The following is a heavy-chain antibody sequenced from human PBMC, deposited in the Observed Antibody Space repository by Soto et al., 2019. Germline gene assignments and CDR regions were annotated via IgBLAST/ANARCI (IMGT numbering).Heavy chain of an antibody. CDR1: GYTFTSYA. CDR2: INAGNGNT. D-gene: IGHD6-13*01. J-gene: IGHJ6*02. CDR3: ARGSTPRWYYYYGMDV. V-gene: IGHV1-3*01. Sequence: ASVKVSCKASGYTFTSYAMHWVRQAPGQRLEWMGWINAGNGNTKYSQKFQGRVTITRDTSASTAYMELSSLRSEDTAVYYCARGSTPRWYYYYGMDVWGQGTTVTVSS.